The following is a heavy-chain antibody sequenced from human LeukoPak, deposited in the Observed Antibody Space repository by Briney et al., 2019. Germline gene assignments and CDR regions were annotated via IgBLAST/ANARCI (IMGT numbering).Heavy chain of an antibody. CDR1: GFTFSSYE. J-gene: IGHJ6*03. CDR2: ISSSGSTI. V-gene: IGHV3-48*03. Sequence: PGGSLRLSCAASGFTFSSYEMNWVRQAPGKGLEWVSYISSSGSTIYYADSVKGRFTISRDNAKNSLYLQMNSLRAEDTAVYYCAGLYSSSWSPPGGYYYYYMDVWGKGTTVTISS. D-gene: IGHD6-13*01. CDR3: AGLYSSSWSPPGGYYYYYMDV.